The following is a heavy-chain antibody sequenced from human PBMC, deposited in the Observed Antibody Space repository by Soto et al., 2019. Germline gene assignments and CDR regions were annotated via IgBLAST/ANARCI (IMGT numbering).Heavy chain of an antibody. V-gene: IGHV4-31*03. Sequence: SETLSLTCTVSGGSISSGGYYWSWIRQHPGKGLEWIGYIYYTGSTYYHPSLKGRVSLSVDTSKNQFSLKLTSVTAADTAVYFCARENTYSPPDSWGQGTLVTVSS. CDR1: GGSISSGGYY. CDR3: ARENTYSPPDS. J-gene: IGHJ5*01. D-gene: IGHD3-16*01. CDR2: IYYTGST.